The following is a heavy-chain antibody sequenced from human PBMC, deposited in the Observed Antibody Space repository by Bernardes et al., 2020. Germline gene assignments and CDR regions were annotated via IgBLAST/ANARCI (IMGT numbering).Heavy chain of an antibody. Sequence: GGSLRLSCAASGFTFSSYAMSWVRQAPGKGLEWVSAISGSGGSTYYADSVKGRFTISRDNSKNTLYLQMNSLRAEDTAVYYCAKLLGGGYDFWSGSLPSTPVGENWGQGTLVTVSS. J-gene: IGHJ4*02. CDR2: ISGSGGST. CDR1: GFTFSSYA. CDR3: AKLLGGGYDFWSGSLPSTPVGEN. V-gene: IGHV3-23*01. D-gene: IGHD3-3*01.